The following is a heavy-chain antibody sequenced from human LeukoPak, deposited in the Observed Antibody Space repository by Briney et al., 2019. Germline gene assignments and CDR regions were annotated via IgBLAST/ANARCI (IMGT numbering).Heavy chain of an antibody. CDR2: IYTSGST. CDR1: GGSISSYY. CDR3: ARQVGGSYYYYYYYMDV. J-gene: IGHJ6*03. V-gene: IGHV4-4*09. Sequence: PSETLSVTCTVSGGSISSYYWSWIRQPPGKGLEWIGYIYTSGSTNYNPSLKSRVTISVDTSKNRFSLKLSSVTAADTAVYYCARQVGGSYYYYYYYMDVWGKGTTVTVSS. D-gene: IGHD1-26*01.